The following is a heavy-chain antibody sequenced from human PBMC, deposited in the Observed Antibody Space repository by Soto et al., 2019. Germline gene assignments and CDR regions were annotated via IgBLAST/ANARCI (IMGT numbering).Heavy chain of an antibody. D-gene: IGHD3-10*01. CDR1: GYTFTSYG. CDR2: ISAYNGNT. CDR3: ARGGYYYGSGDGYYYYGMDV. Sequence: QVQLVQSGAEVKKPGASVKVSCKASGYTFTSYGISWVRQAPGQGLEWMGWISAYNGNTNYAQKLQGRVTMTTDTAKSTAKMELRSLRSDDTAVYYCARGGYYYGSGDGYYYYGMDVWGQGPTVTVSS. J-gene: IGHJ6*02. V-gene: IGHV1-18*01.